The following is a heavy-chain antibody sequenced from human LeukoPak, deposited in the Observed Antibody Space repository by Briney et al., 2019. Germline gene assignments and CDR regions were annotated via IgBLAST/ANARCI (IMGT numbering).Heavy chain of an antibody. CDR3: AKDSQVAIFGVLTRPFFDY. CDR1: GFTFSSSW. CDR2: IKQDESEK. Sequence: PGGSLRLSCAASGFTFSSSWMAWVRQAPGKGLEWVANIKQDESEKYYVDSVKGRFTISRDNAKNSLYLQMDSLRAEDTAVYYCAKDSQVAIFGVLTRPFFDYWGQGTLVTVSS. V-gene: IGHV3-7*01. J-gene: IGHJ4*02. D-gene: IGHD3-3*01.